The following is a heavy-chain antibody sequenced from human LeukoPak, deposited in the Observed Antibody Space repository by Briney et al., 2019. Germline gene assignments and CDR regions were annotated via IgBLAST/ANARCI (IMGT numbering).Heavy chain of an antibody. CDR2: IRYDGNNK. CDR3: AEGGEWELRHYMDV. CDR1: GFTFSSYS. D-gene: IGHD1-26*01. V-gene: IGHV3-30*02. J-gene: IGHJ6*03. Sequence: GGSLILSCAASGFTFSSYSMNWVRQAPGKGLEWLLFIRYDGNNKYYADSVKGRFTISRDNAKNSLYLQMNSLRAEDMALYYCAEGGEWELRHYMDVWGKGTTVTVSS.